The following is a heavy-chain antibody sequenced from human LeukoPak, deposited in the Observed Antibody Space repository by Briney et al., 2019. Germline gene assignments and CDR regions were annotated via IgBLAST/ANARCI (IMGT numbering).Heavy chain of an antibody. CDR1: GFTFTSYS. CDR3: AKGGKWDVTPFDY. V-gene: IGHV3-23*01. CDR2: ISGGGGSS. Sequence: GGSLRLSCAASGFTFTSYSMNWVRQAPGRGLEWVSTISGGGGSSYYADSVKGRFTISRDNSKNTLYLQVNSLRAEDTAVYYCAKGGKWDVTPFDYWGQGTLVTVSS. J-gene: IGHJ4*02. D-gene: IGHD1-26*01.